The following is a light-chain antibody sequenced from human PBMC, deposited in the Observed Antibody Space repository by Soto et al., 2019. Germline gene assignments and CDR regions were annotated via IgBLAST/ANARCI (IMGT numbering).Light chain of an antibody. CDR1: QSVLYSSNNKNY. J-gene: IGKJ4*01. CDR3: QQSYTTPFT. CDR2: WAS. V-gene: IGKV4-1*01. Sequence: DIVMTQSPDSLAVSLGERATINCKSSQSVLYSSNNKNYLAWYQQKPGQPPKLLIYWASTRESGVPDRFTGSGSGTDFTLTISSLQAEDAAVYYCQQSYTTPFTFGGGTKVDI.